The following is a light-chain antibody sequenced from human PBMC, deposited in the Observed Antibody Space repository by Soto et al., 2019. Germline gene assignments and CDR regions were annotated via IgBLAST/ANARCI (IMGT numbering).Light chain of an antibody. J-gene: IGKJ1*01. CDR3: QQYNSYSEA. CDR1: QSISDW. V-gene: IGKV1-5*03. CDR2: KAS. Sequence: DIQMTQSPSTLSASVGDRVTITCRASQSISDWLAWYQQKPGKAPKLLIYKASVLETGVPSRFSGSGSGTEFTLTISSLQPDDFATYSCQQYNSYSEAFGQGTKVDIK.